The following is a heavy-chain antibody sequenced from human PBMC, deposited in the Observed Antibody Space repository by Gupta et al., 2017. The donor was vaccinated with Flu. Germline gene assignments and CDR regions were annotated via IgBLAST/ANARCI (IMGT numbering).Heavy chain of an antibody. CDR3: ARYRGRPKQTMYDAFDI. V-gene: IGHV4-4*07. J-gene: IGHJ3*02. Sequence: VQLQESGPGLVKPSETLSLTCTVSGGSISSYYWSWIRQPAGKGLEWIGRIYTSGSTNYNPSRKSRVTMSVDTSKNQFSLKLSSVTAADTAVYYCARYRGRPKQTMYDAFDIWGQGTMVTVSS. D-gene: IGHD3-10*01. CDR2: IYTSGST. CDR1: GGSISSYY.